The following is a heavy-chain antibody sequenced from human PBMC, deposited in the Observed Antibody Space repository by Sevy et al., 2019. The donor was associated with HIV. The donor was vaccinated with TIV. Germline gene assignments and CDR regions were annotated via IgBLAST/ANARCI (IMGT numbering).Heavy chain of an antibody. V-gene: IGHV3-15*01. J-gene: IGHJ4*02. Sequence: GGSLRLSCVASGFTFNKAWMSWVRQAPGKGLEWVGRIKSKTDGATRDLAAPVKGRIIISRDDSKNTLYLQISNLKIEDTGVYFCAAGVGAPDFDYWGRGTLVTVSS. CDR1: GFTFNKAW. D-gene: IGHD1-26*01. CDR3: AAGVGAPDFDY. CDR2: IKSKTDGATR.